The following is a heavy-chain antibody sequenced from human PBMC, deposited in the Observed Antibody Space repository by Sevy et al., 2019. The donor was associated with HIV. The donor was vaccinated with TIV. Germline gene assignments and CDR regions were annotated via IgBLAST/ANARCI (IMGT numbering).Heavy chain of an antibody. J-gene: IGHJ4*02. Sequence: GGSLRLSCAASGFTFSSYAMHWVRQAPGKGLEWVAVISYDGSNKYYADSVKGRFTISRDNSKNTLYRQMNSLRAEDTAVYYCAREGMERERLVRYFDYWGQGTLVTVSA. CDR1: GFTFSSYA. CDR2: ISYDGSNK. D-gene: IGHD1-1*01. V-gene: IGHV3-30-3*01. CDR3: AREGMERERLVRYFDY.